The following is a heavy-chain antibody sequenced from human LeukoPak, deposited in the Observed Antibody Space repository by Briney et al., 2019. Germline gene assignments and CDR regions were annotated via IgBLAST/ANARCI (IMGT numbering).Heavy chain of an antibody. CDR2: IYSSGRT. V-gene: IGHV4-61*02. CDR1: GGSFSSGTYY. J-gene: IGHJ4*02. Sequence: PSETLSLTCTVSGGSFSSGTYYWTWIRQPAGNGLEWIGRIYSSGRTDYNPSLKSRVTISIDTSKNQFSLRLNSVTAADTAVYYCARDARRDGYHVVPGQFDYWGQGTLVTVSS. CDR3: ARDARRDGYHVVPGQFDY. D-gene: IGHD5-24*01.